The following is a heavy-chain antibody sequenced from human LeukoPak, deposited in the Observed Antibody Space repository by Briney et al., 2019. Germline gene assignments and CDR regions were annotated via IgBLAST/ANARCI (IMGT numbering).Heavy chain of an antibody. V-gene: IGHV4-59*01. CDR3: ARVASKGGMDV. D-gene: IGHD5/OR15-5a*01. Sequence: SETLSLTCSVSGGSIGSYHWSWIRQPPGRGLEWIGHVHYTWNAKYNPSLKSRVTISLDRSSNQFSLRLSSVSAADTAVYYCARVASKGGMDVWGQGTTVTVSS. CDR2: VHYTWNA. J-gene: IGHJ6*02. CDR1: GGSIGSYH.